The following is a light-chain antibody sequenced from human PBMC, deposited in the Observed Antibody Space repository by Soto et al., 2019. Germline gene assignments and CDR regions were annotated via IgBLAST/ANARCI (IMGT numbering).Light chain of an antibody. Sequence: QSVLTQPASVSVSPGQSITISCTGTSSDVGGYNYVSWYQQHPGKAPKLMIYDVSNRPPGVSNRFSGSESGNTASLTISGLQAEDEADYYCSSYTSSSTLYVFGTGTKVTVL. V-gene: IGLV2-14*01. CDR3: SSYTSSSTLYV. J-gene: IGLJ1*01. CDR2: DVS. CDR1: SSDVGGYNY.